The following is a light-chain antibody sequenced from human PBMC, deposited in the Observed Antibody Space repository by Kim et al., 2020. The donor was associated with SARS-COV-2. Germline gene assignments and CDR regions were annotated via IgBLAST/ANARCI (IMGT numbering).Light chain of an antibody. CDR1: SSDVGGYNY. V-gene: IGLV2-8*01. CDR2: EVT. CDR3: SSYAAISNFV. Sequence: QSALTQPPSASGSHGQSVTISYTGTSSDVGGYNYVSSYQQHPGKAPKLMIFEVTKRPSGVPDRFSGSKSGNTASLTVSGLQAEDEAHYYCSSYAAISNFVFGTGTKVTVL. J-gene: IGLJ1*01.